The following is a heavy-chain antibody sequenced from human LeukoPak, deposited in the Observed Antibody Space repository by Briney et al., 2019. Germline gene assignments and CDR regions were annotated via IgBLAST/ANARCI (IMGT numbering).Heavy chain of an antibody. CDR3: ARGKSEGAFDI. CDR1: GFTVSSNY. V-gene: IGHV3-53*01. Sequence: GGSLRLSCAASGFTVSSNYMTWVRQAPGKGLEWVSVIYSGGSTHYADSVEGRFTISRDISKNTLYPQMNSLRAEDTAVYYCARGKSEGAFDIWGQGTMVTVSS. CDR2: IYSGGST. J-gene: IGHJ3*02. D-gene: IGHD3-3*01.